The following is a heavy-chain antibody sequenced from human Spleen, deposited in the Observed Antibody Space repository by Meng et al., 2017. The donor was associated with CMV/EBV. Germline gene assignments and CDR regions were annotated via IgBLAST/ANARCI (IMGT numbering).Heavy chain of an antibody. V-gene: IGHV3-33*06. CDR3: AKDSGFGGSGSFPN. CDR1: GFTFSHHG. D-gene: IGHD3-10*01. Sequence: SGFTFSHHGMHWVRQAPGKGLEWVAVIWYDGRNKYYADSVKGRFTISRDNSNNTLYPQMNSLRADDTAVYYCAKDSGFGGSGSFPNWGQGTLVTVSS. J-gene: IGHJ4*02. CDR2: IWYDGRNK.